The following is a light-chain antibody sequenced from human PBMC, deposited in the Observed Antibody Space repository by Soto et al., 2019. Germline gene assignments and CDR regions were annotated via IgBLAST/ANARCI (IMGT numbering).Light chain of an antibody. J-gene: IGKJ5*01. CDR1: QSVSNN. V-gene: IGKV3-15*01. Sequence: EIMMTQSPVTLSVSPGERATLSCRASQSVSNNLAWYQQKPGQAPRLLIYYASTRATGIPARFSGSRSGTESTLTISSLQSEDFALYYCQQYNDWPPITFVQGTRLEIK. CDR2: YAS. CDR3: QQYNDWPPIT.